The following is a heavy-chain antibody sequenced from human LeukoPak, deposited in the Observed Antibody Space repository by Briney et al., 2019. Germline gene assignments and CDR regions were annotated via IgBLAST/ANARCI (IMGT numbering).Heavy chain of an antibody. J-gene: IGHJ4*02. CDR1: GFTFSNYW. CDR3: ARVAIDFDY. V-gene: IGHV3-74*01. Sequence: GGSLRLSCAASGFTFSNYWMHWVRQAPGKGLVWVSRINSDGSSTTYADSVKGRFTISRDNAKNTLYLQMNSLRAEDTALYYCARVAIDFDYWGQGTLVAVSS. CDR2: INSDGSST.